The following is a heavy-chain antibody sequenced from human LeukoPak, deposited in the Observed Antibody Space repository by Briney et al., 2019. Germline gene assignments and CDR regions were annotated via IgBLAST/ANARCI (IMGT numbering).Heavy chain of an antibody. CDR2: ISINGGST. J-gene: IGHJ3*02. CDR1: GFTFSSYA. Sequence: GGSLRLSCSASGFTFSSYAMHWVRHAPGKGLEYVSGISINGGSTDYADSVKGRFTISRDNSKNTVYLQTSSLRAEDTAVYYCVKESRVVRGVIMDAFDMWGQGTMVTVSS. D-gene: IGHD3-10*01. CDR3: VKESRVVRGVIMDAFDM. V-gene: IGHV3-64D*06.